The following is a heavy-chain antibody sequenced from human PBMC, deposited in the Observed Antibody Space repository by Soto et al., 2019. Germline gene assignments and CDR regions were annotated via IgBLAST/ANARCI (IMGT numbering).Heavy chain of an antibody. CDR1: GASISSGGYY. D-gene: IGHD2-2*01. CDR2: IYYSGST. CDR3: ARDGRYCSSTSCSDAFDI. V-gene: IGHV4-31*03. J-gene: IGHJ3*02. Sequence: SETMSLTCTVSGASISSGGYYWSWIRQHPGKGLGWIGYIYYSGSTYYNPSLKSRVTISVDTSKNQFSLKLSSVTAADTAVYYCARDGRYCSSTSCSDAFDIWGQGTMVTVSS.